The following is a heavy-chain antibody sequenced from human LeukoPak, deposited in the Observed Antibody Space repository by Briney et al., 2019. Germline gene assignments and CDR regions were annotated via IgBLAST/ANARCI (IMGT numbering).Heavy chain of an antibody. D-gene: IGHD3-22*01. CDR2: INPTTGGT. V-gene: IGHV1-2*02. CDR1: GYTFTGYF. Sequence: VASVKVSCKASGYTFTGYFMHWVRQAPGQGLEWMGWINPTTGGTNYAQKFQGRVTMTRDTSISTGYMELSSLKSDDTAVYYCARGLSSYYDSSPLVFGIWGQGTMVTVSS. J-gene: IGHJ3*02. CDR3: ARGLSSYYDSSPLVFGI.